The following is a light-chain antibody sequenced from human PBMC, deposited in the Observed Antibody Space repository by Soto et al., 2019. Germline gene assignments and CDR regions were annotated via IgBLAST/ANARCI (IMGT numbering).Light chain of an antibody. CDR2: SAS. CDR3: QQYGSSPIT. CDR1: RSVSGSY. Sequence: EIVLTQSPGTLSLSPGERVTLSCRASRSVSGSYLAWYQQKPGQAPRVLIYSASLRATGIPDRFSGSGSGTDFSLTISRLGPEDFAVYYCQQYGSSPITFGQGTRLEIK. V-gene: IGKV3-20*01. J-gene: IGKJ5*01.